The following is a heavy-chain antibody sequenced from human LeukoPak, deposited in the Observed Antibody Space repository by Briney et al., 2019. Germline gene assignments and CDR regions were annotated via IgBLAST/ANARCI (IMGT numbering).Heavy chain of an antibody. Sequence: PGRSLRLSCAASGFTFRTYAMHWVRQAPGKGLEWVAVIWYDGSHQYYADSVKGRFTISRDNSKNTLYLQMSSLKGEDTAVYYCARDGPAVIFFGYFEYWGQGTLVTVSS. CDR1: GFTFRTYA. J-gene: IGHJ4*02. D-gene: IGHD2-21*01. CDR2: IWYDGSHQ. CDR3: ARDGPAVIFFGYFEY. V-gene: IGHV3-33*01.